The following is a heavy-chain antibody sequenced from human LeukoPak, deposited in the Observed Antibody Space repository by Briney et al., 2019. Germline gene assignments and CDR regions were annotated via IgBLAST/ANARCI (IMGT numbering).Heavy chain of an antibody. CDR2: ISGSGVNR. CDR1: GFTFSSYG. J-gene: IGHJ6*03. V-gene: IGHV3-23*01. D-gene: IGHD1-26*01. CDR3: ARAYSGRYGLGYYYMDV. Sequence: GGSLRLSCAASGFTFSSYGMSWVRQAPGKGLEWVSTISGSGVNRDYADSVKGRFIISRDNSKNTLYLQMNSLRAEDTAVYYCARAYSGRYGLGYYYMDVWGKGTTVTISS.